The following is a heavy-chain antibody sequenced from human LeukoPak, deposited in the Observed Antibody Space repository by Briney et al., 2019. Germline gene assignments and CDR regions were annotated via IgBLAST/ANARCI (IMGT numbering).Heavy chain of an antibody. D-gene: IGHD3-10*02. Sequence: GGSLRLSCGVSGFTFSSYSMCWVRQAPGKGLEWVSFISSSSSYIYYADSVKGRFTISRDNAKNSLYLQMNSLRAEDTAVYYCARGTMFPYCFDYWGQGTLVTVSS. J-gene: IGHJ4*02. CDR2: ISSSSSYI. CDR3: ARGTMFPYCFDY. V-gene: IGHV3-21*01. CDR1: GFTFSSYS.